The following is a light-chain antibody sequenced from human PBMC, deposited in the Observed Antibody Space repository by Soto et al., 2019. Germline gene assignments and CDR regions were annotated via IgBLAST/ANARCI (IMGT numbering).Light chain of an antibody. J-gene: IGKJ3*01. CDR2: DAS. Sequence: DIQMTQSPSTLSASVVDRVTITCRASQSISSWLAWYQQKPGKAPKLLIYDASSLESGVPSRFSGSGYGTEFTLTISSLQPDDFATYYCQQYHSYPFTCGPGTKVDIK. CDR1: QSISSW. V-gene: IGKV1-5*01. CDR3: QQYHSYPFT.